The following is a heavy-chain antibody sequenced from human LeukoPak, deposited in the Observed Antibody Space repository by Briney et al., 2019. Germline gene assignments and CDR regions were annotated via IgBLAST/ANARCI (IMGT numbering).Heavy chain of an antibody. CDR1: GFTFSSYW. Sequence: GGSLRLSCAASGFTFSSYWMHWVRQAPGKGLVCVSRITSDGSSTSYADSVRGRFTISRDNAKNTVYLQMIDLRAEDTAVYYCARDLTGAVFDFWGQGTLVTVSS. D-gene: IGHD1-26*01. CDR3: ARDLTGAVFDF. J-gene: IGHJ4*02. V-gene: IGHV3-74*01. CDR2: ITSDGSST.